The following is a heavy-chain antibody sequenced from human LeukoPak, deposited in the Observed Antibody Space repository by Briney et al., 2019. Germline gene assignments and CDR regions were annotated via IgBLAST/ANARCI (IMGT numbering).Heavy chain of an antibody. Sequence: GGSLRLSCAASEFTLSNYSMNWVRQAPGKGLEWVSYISSYSTTIYYADSVKGRFTISRDNAKNSLYLQMNSLRAADTAVYYCGRVFVEGGGYYMDVGAKGPPVTVSS. CDR1: EFTLSNYS. CDR3: GRVFVEGGGYYMDV. CDR2: ISSYSTTI. D-gene: IGHD3-3*01. V-gene: IGHV3-48*01. J-gene: IGHJ6*03.